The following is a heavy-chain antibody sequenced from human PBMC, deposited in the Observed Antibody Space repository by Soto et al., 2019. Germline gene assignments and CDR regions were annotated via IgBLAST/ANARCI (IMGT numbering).Heavy chain of an antibody. Sequence: QVQVVQSGAEVKKPGASVKVSCKASGSTFTGYYLHWVRQAPGQGLEWLGWINPNGGGTNYAQDFQGRITRTREASINTAYLEVTRLRSEDTAVYYCAREGIAARTPTDWGQGTLVTVSS. D-gene: IGHD6-6*01. J-gene: IGHJ4*02. V-gene: IGHV1-2*02. CDR3: AREGIAARTPTD. CDR2: INPNGGGT. CDR1: GSTFTGYY.